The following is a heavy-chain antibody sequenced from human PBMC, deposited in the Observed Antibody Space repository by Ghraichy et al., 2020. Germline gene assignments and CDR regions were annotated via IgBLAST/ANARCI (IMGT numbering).Heavy chain of an antibody. Sequence: ASVKVSCKTSGYSFTTYGLNWVRQAPGHGLEWVGWISAYNGHTNYAEKFRGRVTLTADTSSTTVYMELRNLKSDDTAVYYCARDGRGSAVTSNFFDPWGQGTLLTVSS. V-gene: IGHV1-18*01. CDR2: ISAYNGHT. D-gene: IGHD3-10*01. CDR1: GYSFTTYG. J-gene: IGHJ5*02. CDR3: ARDGRGSAVTSNFFDP.